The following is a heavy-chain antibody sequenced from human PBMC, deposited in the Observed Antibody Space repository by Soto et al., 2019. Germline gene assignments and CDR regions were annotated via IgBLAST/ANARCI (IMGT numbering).Heavy chain of an antibody. Sequence: GGSLRLSCAASGLNFSSYAMSWVRQAPGKGLEWVAAISYGGSSKYYADSVKGRFTISRDNSKNTLYLQMNSLRAEDTAVYYCARGHFRSQQWLVQYFDYWGQGTLVTVSS. D-gene: IGHD6-19*01. CDR3: ARGHFRSQQWLVQYFDY. CDR1: GLNFSSYA. J-gene: IGHJ4*02. CDR2: ISYGGSSK. V-gene: IGHV3-23*01.